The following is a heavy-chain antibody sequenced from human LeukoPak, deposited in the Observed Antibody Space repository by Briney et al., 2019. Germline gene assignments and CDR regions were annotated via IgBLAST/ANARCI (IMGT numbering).Heavy chain of an antibody. CDR2: IYTSGST. D-gene: IGHD4-17*01. CDR3: AREGKTTEGGYFDY. Sequence: PSETLSLTCTVSGGSISSYYWSWIRQPAGKGLEWIGRIYTSGSTNYNPSLKSRVTMSVDTSKNQFSLKLSSVTAADTAVYYCAREGKTTEGGYFDYWGQGTLVTVSS. J-gene: IGHJ4*02. V-gene: IGHV4-4*07. CDR1: GGSISSYY.